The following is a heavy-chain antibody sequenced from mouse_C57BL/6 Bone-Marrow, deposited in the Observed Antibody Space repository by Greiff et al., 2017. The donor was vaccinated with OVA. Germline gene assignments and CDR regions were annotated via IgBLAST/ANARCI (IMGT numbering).Heavy chain of an antibody. D-gene: IGHD2-5*01. V-gene: IGHV1-55*01. CDR3: ARRDSNYLAWFAY. CDR1: GYTFTSYW. CDR2: LYPGSGSN. J-gene: IGHJ3*01. Sequence: QVQLQQPGAELVKPGASVKMSCKASGYTFTSYWITWVKQRPGQGLEWIGDLYPGSGSNNYNEKIKSKANMTVDTHSSTAYRQLSSLTSEDAAVYYCARRDSNYLAWFAYWGKGTLVTVSA.